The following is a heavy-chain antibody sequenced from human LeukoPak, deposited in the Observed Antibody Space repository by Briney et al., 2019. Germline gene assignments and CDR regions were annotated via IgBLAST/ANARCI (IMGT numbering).Heavy chain of an antibody. CDR3: AKGWTSGYYYMDV. V-gene: IGHV3-23*01. D-gene: IGHD3/OR15-3a*01. Sequence: PGGSLRLSCAASGFTFSSYAVSWVRQAPGKGLEWVSAISGSGGSTYYADSVKGRFTISRDNSKNTLYLQMNSLRAEDTAVYYCAKGWTSGYYYMDVWGKGTTVTVSS. CDR2: ISGSGGST. J-gene: IGHJ6*03. CDR1: GFTFSSYA.